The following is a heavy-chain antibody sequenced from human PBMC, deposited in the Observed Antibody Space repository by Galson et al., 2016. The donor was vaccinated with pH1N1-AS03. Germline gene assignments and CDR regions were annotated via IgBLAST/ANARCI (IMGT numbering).Heavy chain of an antibody. CDR2: IAAAGPT. J-gene: IGHJ6*04. CDR1: GFTVSRND. D-gene: IGHD5-12*01. Sequence: SLRLSCAASGFTVSRNDMHWVRQATGKGLEWVSIIAAAGPTHYADSVKGRFTISREIPQNPLYLQMDSLRADDTAVYYCAVWGYIPGTHGLDVWGKGTTVTVSS. CDR3: AVWGYIPGTHGLDV. V-gene: IGHV3-13*01.